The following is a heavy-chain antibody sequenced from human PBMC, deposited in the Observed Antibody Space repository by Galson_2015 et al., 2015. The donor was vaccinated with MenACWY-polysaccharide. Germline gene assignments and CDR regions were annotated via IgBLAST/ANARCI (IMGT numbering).Heavy chain of an antibody. CDR2: ISYDETIK. V-gene: IGHV3-30-3*01. CDR3: ARAYCDRITCYGMDV. Sequence: SLRLSCAASGFTFNSYAMHWVRQAPGKGLEWLAVISYDETIKYYADSVKGRFTISRDNSKNTLYLQMNSLRAEDTAVFYCARAYCDRITCYGMDVWGQGTTVAVSS. D-gene: IGHD2/OR15-2a*01. CDR1: GFTFNSYA. J-gene: IGHJ6*02.